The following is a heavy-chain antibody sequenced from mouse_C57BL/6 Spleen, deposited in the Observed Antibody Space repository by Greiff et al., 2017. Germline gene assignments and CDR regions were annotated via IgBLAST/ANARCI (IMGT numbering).Heavy chain of an antibody. J-gene: IGHJ4*01. Sequence: EVKLQESGGGLVKPGGSLKLSCAASGFTFSSYAMSWVRQTPEKRLEWVATISDGGSYTYYPDNVKGRFTISSDNAKNNLYLQMSQLKSEDTAMYYCARVYDYNEGYYYAMDYWGQGTSVTVSS. CDR2: ISDGGSYT. V-gene: IGHV5-4*03. CDR1: GFTFSSYA. CDR3: ARVYDYNEGYYYAMDY. D-gene: IGHD2-4*01.